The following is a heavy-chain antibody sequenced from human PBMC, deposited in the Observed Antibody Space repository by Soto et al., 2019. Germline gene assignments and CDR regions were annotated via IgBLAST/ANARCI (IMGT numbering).Heavy chain of an antibody. CDR3: ARGDVGYSGYDLDRGAFDT. J-gene: IGHJ3*02. CDR1: GFNISSYY. V-gene: IGHV4-59*08. Sequence: PSETQSLTCTFSGFNISSYYWSWIRQPPGKGLEWIGYIYYSGSTNYNPSLKSRVTISVDTSKNQFSLKLSSVTAADTAVYYCARGDVGYSGYDLDRGAFDTWGQGTMVTVSS. D-gene: IGHD5-12*01. CDR2: IYYSGST.